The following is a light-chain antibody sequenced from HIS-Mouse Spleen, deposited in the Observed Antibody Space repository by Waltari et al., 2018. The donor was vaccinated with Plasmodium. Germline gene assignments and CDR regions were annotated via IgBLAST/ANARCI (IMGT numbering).Light chain of an antibody. J-gene: IGKJ4*01. CDR2: AAS. Sequence: AIRMTQSPSSFSASTGDRVTITCRASQGISSYLAWYQQKPGKAPKLLIYAASTLQSGVPSSVSGSGSGTDFTLTISCLQSEDFATYYCQQYYSYPLTFGGGTKVEIK. V-gene: IGKV1-8*01. CDR3: QQYYSYPLT. CDR1: QGISSY.